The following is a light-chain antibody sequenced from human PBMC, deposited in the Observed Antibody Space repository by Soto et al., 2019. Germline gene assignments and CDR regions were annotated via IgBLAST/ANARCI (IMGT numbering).Light chain of an antibody. CDR1: QSVSSN. CDR2: DAS. J-gene: IGKJ5*01. V-gene: IGKV3-15*01. CDR3: QQYGSSPSIT. Sequence: EIVMTQSPATLSVSPGERATLSCRASQSVSSNLAWYQQKPGQAPRLLIYDASTRATVIPARFSGSGSGADFTLTISRLEPEDFAVYYCQQYGSSPSITFGQGTRLEIK.